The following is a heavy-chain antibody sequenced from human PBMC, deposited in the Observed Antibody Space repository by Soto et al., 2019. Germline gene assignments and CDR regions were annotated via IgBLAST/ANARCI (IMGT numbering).Heavy chain of an antibody. CDR3: ARDSVVVAALYYFDY. CDR1: GYTFTSYY. J-gene: IGHJ4*02. V-gene: IGHV1-46*01. CDR2: INPSGGST. Sequence: ASGKVSCKASGYTFTSYYMHWVRQAPGQGLEWMGIINPSGGSTSYAQKFQGRVTMTRDTSTSTVYMELSSLRSEDTAVYYCARDSVVVAALYYFDYWGQGTLVTVSS. D-gene: IGHD2-15*01.